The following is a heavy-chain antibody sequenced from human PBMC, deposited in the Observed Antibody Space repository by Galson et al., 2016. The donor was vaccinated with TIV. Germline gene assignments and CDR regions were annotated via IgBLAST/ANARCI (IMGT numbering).Heavy chain of an antibody. V-gene: IGHV3-21*01. D-gene: IGHD4-17*01. CDR2: ISSSSSYI. J-gene: IGHJ3*01. Sequence: SLRLSCAASGFTFSSYSMNWVRQAPGKGLEWVSSISSSSSYIYYADSVKGRFTISRDNAKNSLYLQMNSLRAEDTAVYYCARVMTTVTDDDAFDLWGQGTMVIVSS. CDR1: GFTFSSYS. CDR3: ARVMTTVTDDDAFDL.